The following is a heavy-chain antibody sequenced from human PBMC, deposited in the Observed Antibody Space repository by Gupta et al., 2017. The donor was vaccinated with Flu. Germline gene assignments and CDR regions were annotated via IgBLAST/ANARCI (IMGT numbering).Heavy chain of an antibody. Sequence: QEQLVESVGGVVQLGRSLRLSCAASGFSFSSYAMYWVRQAPGKGLEWVAVISYDGGSIDYADSVKGRFTISRDNSKNTLYLQMNSLRADDTAVYYCAGYGDFASWGQGALVTVSS. CDR2: ISYDGGSI. D-gene: IGHD4-17*01. CDR1: GFSFSSYA. CDR3: AGYGDFAS. J-gene: IGHJ4*02. V-gene: IGHV3-30-3*01.